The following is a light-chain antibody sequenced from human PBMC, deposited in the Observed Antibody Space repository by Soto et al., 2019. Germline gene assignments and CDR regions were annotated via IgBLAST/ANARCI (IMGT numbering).Light chain of an antibody. CDR2: GAS. CDR3: LQHNSYPPT. CDR1: QVISNY. V-gene: IGKV1-17*03. Sequence: DIQMTQYPSAMSASVGDRVTITCRARQVISNYLAWFQQKPGKVPKRLIYGASSLQSGVPSRFTGTGSGTEFTLTISSLQPEDFATYYCLQHNSYPPTFGQGTRLEI. J-gene: IGKJ5*01.